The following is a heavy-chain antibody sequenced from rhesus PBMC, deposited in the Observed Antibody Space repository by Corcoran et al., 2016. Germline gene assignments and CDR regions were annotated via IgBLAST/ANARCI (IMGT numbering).Heavy chain of an antibody. V-gene: IGHV1-180*01. CDR1: GYSFTTHY. CDR2: ISPDNSNK. Sequence: QVQLVQSGGEIKQPGASVKLSCKASGYSFTTHYIHWVRPAPGQGLEWIVQISPDNSNKHDAQNVQGRVTITTDTATSTAYMALRSLRSEDTAVYYCTRDKSGGFDYWGQGVLVTVSS. CDR3: TRDKSGGFDY. J-gene: IGHJ4*01.